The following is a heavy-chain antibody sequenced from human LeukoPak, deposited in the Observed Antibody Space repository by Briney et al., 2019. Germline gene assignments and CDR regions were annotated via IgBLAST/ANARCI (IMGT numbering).Heavy chain of an antibody. J-gene: IGHJ6*03. Sequence: GASVKVSCKASGYTFTSYDINWVRQAPGQGLEWMGWINPNSGGTNYAQKFQGRVTMTRDTSISTAYMELSRLRSDDTAVYYCARDLGSGSYYNHYYYYMDVWGKGTTVTVSS. CDR2: INPNSGGT. CDR1: GYTFTSYD. V-gene: IGHV1-2*02. D-gene: IGHD3-10*01. CDR3: ARDLGSGSYYNHYYYYMDV.